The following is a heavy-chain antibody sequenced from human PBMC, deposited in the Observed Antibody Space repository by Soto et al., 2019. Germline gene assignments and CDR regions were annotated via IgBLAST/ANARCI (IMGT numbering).Heavy chain of an antibody. D-gene: IGHD6-13*01. Sequence: PSETLSLTCTVSGGSTSTYYWSWIRQPAGKGLEWIGRIDTSGNTNYNPSLKSRVTMSVDTSKKQFSLKLTSVTAADTAVYYCARYSSDWFQTEGMDVWGLGTTVTV. CDR3: ARYSSDWFQTEGMDV. V-gene: IGHV4-4*07. CDR2: IDTSGNT. J-gene: IGHJ6*02. CDR1: GGSTSTYY.